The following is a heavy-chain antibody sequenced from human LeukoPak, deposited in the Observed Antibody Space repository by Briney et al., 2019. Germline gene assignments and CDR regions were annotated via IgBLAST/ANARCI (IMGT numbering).Heavy chain of an antibody. J-gene: IGHJ4*02. V-gene: IGHV1-8*01. CDR1: GYTFTGYD. D-gene: IGHD1-26*01. CDR3: TRGSLSGSSRDY. CDR2: MNPSTGDT. Sequence: ASVRVSCKASGYTFTGYDINWVRQAIGQGLEWMGWMNPSTGDTGYAQKFQGRVTMTRNTSVDTAFMELSGLGSEDTAVYYCTRGSLSGSSRDYWGQGTPVTVSS.